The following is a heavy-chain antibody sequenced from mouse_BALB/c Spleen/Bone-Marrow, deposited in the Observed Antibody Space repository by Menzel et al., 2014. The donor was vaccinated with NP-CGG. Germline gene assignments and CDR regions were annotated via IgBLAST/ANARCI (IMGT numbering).Heavy chain of an antibody. CDR3: TREDTNWDFDY. D-gene: IGHD4-1*01. CDR2: ISSGGSYT. CDR1: GFTFSSYT. Sequence: EVKPVESGGGLVKPGGSLKLSCAASGFTFSSYTMSWVRQTPEKRLEWVATISSGGSYTYYPDSVKGRFTISRDNAKNTLYLQMSSLKSEDTAMYYCTREDTNWDFDYWGQGTTLTVSS. J-gene: IGHJ2*01. V-gene: IGHV5-6-4*01.